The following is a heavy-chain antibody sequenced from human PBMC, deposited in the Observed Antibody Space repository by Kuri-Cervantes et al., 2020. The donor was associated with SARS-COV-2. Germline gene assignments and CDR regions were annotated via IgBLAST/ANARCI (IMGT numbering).Heavy chain of an antibody. Sequence: SETLSLTCTVSGGSISSYYWSWIRQPPGKGLEWIGYIYYSGSTNYNPPLKSRVTISVDTSKNQFSLKLSSVTAADTDVYYCAREGSGWYGEDYYYYGMDVWGQGTTVTVSS. CDR1: GGSISSYY. D-gene: IGHD6-19*01. CDR2: IYYSGST. V-gene: IGHV4-59*01. CDR3: AREGSGWYGEDYYYYGMDV. J-gene: IGHJ6*02.